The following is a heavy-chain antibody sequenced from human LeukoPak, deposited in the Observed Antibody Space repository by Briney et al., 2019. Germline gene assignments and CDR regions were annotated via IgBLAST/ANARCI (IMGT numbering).Heavy chain of an antibody. CDR2: IYYSGST. CDR3: ARDRFGYSYGYYFDY. Sequence: SETLSLTCTVSGGSISSYYWSWIRQPPGKGLEWIGYIYYSGSTNYNPSLKSRVTISVDTSKNQFSLKLSSVTAADTAVYYCARDRFGYSYGYYFDYWGQGTLVTVSS. CDR1: GGSISSYY. D-gene: IGHD5-18*01. J-gene: IGHJ4*02. V-gene: IGHV4-59*12.